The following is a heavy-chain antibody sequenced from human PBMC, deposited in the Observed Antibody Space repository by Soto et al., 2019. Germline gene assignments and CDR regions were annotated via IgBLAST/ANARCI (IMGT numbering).Heavy chain of an antibody. CDR1: GGSFSGYY. V-gene: IGHV4-34*01. CDR3: ARARSRAAAGFHI. Sequence: QVQLQQGGAGLLKPSETLSLTCAVYGGSFSGYYWCWIRQPPGKGLEWIGEINHSGSTNYNPSLKSRVTISVDTSKNQFSLKLSSVTAADTAVYYCARARSRAAAGFHIWGQGTMVTVSS. J-gene: IGHJ3*02. D-gene: IGHD6-13*01. CDR2: INHSGST.